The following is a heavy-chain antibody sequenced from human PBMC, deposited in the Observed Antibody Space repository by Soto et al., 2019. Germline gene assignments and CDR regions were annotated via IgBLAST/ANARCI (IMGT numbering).Heavy chain of an antibody. CDR3: AKGLETAVTKGFDN. Sequence: QVQLVQSGAQVKKPGSSVKVSCKASGGTFSTYAISWVRQAPGQGLEWMGEIIPMFGTANYAQKFHGRVTFTADESTSTAYMELSGLRSEDTAVYYCAKGLETAVTKGFDNWGQGTLVTVSS. D-gene: IGHD4-17*01. CDR1: GGTFSTYA. V-gene: IGHV1-69*01. CDR2: IIPMFGTA. J-gene: IGHJ4*02.